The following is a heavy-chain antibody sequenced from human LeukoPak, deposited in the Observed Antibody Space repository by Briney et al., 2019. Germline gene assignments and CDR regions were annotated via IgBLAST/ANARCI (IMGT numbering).Heavy chain of an antibody. J-gene: IGHJ4*02. CDR1: GFTFSGNW. CDR2: INPDGSQK. V-gene: IGHV3-7*01. CDR3: AKLLGTATTYDS. Sequence: GGSLRLSCAASGFTFSGNWMSWVRQAPGEGLEWVASINPDGSQKLYVDSVKGRFTISRDNTKGSLYLQMNSLGAEDTAMYYCAKLLGTATTYDSWGQGTRVTVSS. D-gene: IGHD5-24*01.